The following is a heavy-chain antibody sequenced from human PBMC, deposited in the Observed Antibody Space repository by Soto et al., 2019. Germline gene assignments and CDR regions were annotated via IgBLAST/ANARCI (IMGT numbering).Heavy chain of an antibody. Sequence: AASVKVSCKASGGTFSSYAISWVRQAPGQGLEWMGGIIPIFGTANYAQKFQGRVTITADESTSTAYMELSSLRSEDTAVYYCARVPMTGIAARLEVPGPFDSWGQGTLVTVSS. J-gene: IGHJ4*02. CDR1: GGTFSSYA. D-gene: IGHD6-6*01. V-gene: IGHV1-69*13. CDR3: ARVPMTGIAARLEVPGPFDS. CDR2: IIPIFGTA.